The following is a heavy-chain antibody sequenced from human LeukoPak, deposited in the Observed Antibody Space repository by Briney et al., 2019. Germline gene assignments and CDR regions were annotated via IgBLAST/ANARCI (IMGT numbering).Heavy chain of an antibody. D-gene: IGHD6-13*01. V-gene: IGHV1-2*02. CDR3: AREGGGAAPGYWFDP. CDR2: DNPNSGGT. J-gene: IGHJ5*02. Sequence: ASVKVSCKASGYTFTDYYIHWVRQAPGQGLEWMGWDNPNSGGTYYAQKFQGRVTMTRDTSIRTAYMELSGLRSDDTAVYYCAREGGGAAPGYWFDPWGQGTLVTVSS. CDR1: GYTFTDYY.